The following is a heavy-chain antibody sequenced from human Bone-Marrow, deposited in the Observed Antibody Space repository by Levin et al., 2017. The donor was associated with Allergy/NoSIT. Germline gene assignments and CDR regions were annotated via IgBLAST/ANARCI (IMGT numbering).Heavy chain of an antibody. D-gene: IGHD1-14*01. V-gene: IGHV3-9*01. CDR3: VNQLVPALAATGRYQS. J-gene: IGHJ1*01. CDR2: ISWNSGSI. Sequence: GGSLRLSCEASGFTFDDFAMHWVRQRPEKGLEWVSGISWNSGSIRYGDSVRGRFTVSRDNAKNSLYLQMNYLTPEDTAFYFCVNQLVPALAATGRYQSWGQGTFVSVSS. CDR1: GFTFDDFA.